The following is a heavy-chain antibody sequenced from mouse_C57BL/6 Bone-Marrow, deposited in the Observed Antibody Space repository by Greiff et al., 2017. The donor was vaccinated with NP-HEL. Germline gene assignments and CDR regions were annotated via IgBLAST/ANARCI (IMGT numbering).Heavy chain of an antibody. CDR3: ARPCDGYYCFAY. D-gene: IGHD2-3*01. J-gene: IGHJ3*01. CDR2: IYPRDGSN. Sequence: QVQLQQSGPELVKPGASVKLSCKASGYTFTSYDINWVKQRPGQGLEWIGWIYPRDGSNKYNEKFKGKATLTVDTSSSTAYMELHSLTSEDSAVYVCARPCDGYYCFAYWGRGTVVTVTA. CDR1: GYTFTSYD. V-gene: IGHV1-85*01.